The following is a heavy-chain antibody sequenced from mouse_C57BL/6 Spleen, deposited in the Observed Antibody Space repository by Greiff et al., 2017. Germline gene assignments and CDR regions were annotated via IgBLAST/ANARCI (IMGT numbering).Heavy chain of an antibody. Sequence: EVQLVESGPELVKPGASVKISCKASGYSFTDYNMNWVKQSNGKSLEWIGVINPNYGTTSYNQKFTGKATLTVDQSSSTAYMQLNRLTSEDSAVYYCEGTSATGAIDSWGQGTSVTVSS. CDR1: GYSFTDYN. V-gene: IGHV1-39*01. D-gene: IGHD3-2*02. J-gene: IGHJ4*01. CDR3: EGTSATGAIDS. CDR2: INPNYGTT.